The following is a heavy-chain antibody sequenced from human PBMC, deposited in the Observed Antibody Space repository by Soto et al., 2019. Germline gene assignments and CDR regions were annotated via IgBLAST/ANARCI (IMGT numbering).Heavy chain of an antibody. D-gene: IGHD3-10*01. CDR1: GFTFSDHY. CDR3: TVWGSGNDFAAA. Sequence: EVQLVESGGGLVQPGGSLRLSCAASGFTFSDHYMDWVRQAPGKGLEWVGRSKNKADSYTPEYAASVKGRCTISRDGSKTSLFLQMNSLKTADTAVYYCTVWGSGNDFAAAWSQGILVTVSS. V-gene: IGHV3-72*01. J-gene: IGHJ4*02. CDR2: SKNKADSYTP.